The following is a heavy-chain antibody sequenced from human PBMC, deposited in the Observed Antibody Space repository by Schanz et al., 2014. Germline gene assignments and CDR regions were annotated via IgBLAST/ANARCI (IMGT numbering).Heavy chain of an antibody. CDR1: GFTFSSYA. CDR2: IKQDGNEK. J-gene: IGHJ6*02. Sequence: EVQLLDSGGGLVKPGGSLRLSCAASGFTFSSYAMHWVRQAPGKGLEWVANIKQDGNEKYYVDSVKGRFTISRDNAKISLYLQMNSLRVEDTAVYYCARDTSYGMDVWGQGTTVTVSS. V-gene: IGHV3-7*04. CDR3: ARDTSYGMDV.